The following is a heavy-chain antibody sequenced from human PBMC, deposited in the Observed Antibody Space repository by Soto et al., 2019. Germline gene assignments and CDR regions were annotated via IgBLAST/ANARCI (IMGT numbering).Heavy chain of an antibody. J-gene: IGHJ6*02. D-gene: IGHD1-26*01. CDR2: ISSSGSTI. V-gene: IGHV3-48*03. CDR1: GFTFSSYE. Sequence: GGSLRLSCAASGFTFSSYEMNWVRQAPGKGLEWVSYISSSGSTIYYAGSVKGRFTISRDNAKNSLYLQMNSLRAEDTAVYYCARAIGGSYLYGLDVWGQGTTVTVSS. CDR3: ARAIGGSYLYGLDV.